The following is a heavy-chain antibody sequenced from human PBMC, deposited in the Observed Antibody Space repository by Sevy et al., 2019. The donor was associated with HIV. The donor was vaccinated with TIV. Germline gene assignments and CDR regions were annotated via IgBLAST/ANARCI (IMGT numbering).Heavy chain of an antibody. D-gene: IGHD6-6*01. V-gene: IGHV4-59*01. Sequence: SETLSLTCTVSGDSISGYYWSWIRQPPGKGLEWIWYFYYSGRPHYSPSLKSRATISVDTSKNQISLTLTSVTAADTAIYYCANGISARLDYWGQGTLVTVSS. CDR1: GDSISGYY. CDR2: FYYSGRP. J-gene: IGHJ4*02. CDR3: ANGISARLDY.